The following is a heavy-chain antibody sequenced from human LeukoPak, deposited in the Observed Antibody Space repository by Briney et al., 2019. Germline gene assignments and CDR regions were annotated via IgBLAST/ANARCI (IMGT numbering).Heavy chain of an antibody. CDR1: GFTFSSYA. Sequence: GGSLRLSCAASGFTFSSYAMSWVRQAPGKGLEWVSAISGSGGSTYCADSVKGRFTISRDNSKNTLYLQMNSLRAEDTAVYYCAKDGIAAAAAYYFDYWGQGTLVTVSS. CDR3: AKDGIAAAAAYYFDY. D-gene: IGHD6-13*01. J-gene: IGHJ4*02. CDR2: ISGSGGST. V-gene: IGHV3-23*01.